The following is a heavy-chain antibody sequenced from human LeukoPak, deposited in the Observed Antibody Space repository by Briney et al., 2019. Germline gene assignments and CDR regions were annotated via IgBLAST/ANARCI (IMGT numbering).Heavy chain of an antibody. D-gene: IGHD3-22*01. Sequence: PSETLSLXCTVSGGSISSGDYYWSWIRQPPGKGLEWIGYIYYSGSTYYSPSLKSRVTLSVDMSNNQFSLTLSSVTAADTALYFCARRRYYDSSGYLEWGQGTLVTVSS. CDR2: IYYSGST. CDR1: GGSISSGDYY. J-gene: IGHJ1*01. V-gene: IGHV4-30-4*08. CDR3: ARRRYYDSSGYLE.